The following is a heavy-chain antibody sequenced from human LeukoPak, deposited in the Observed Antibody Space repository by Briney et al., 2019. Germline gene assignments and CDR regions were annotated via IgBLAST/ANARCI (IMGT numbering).Heavy chain of an antibody. J-gene: IGHJ1*01. CDR2: IYSGGST. CDR3: AKDQVPAAPAAEYFQH. CDR1: GFTVSSNY. D-gene: IGHD2-2*01. Sequence: PGGSLRLSCAASGFTVSSNYMSWVRQAPGKGLEWVSVIYSGGSTYYADSVKGRFTISRDNSKNTLYLQMNSLRAEDTAVYYCAKDQVPAAPAAEYFQHWGQGTLVTVSS. V-gene: IGHV3-53*01.